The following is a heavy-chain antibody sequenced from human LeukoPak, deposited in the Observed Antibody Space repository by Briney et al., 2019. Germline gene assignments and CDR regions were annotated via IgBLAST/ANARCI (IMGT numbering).Heavy chain of an antibody. Sequence: ASVKVSCKASGYTFTSYDINWVRQATGQGLEWMGWMNPNSGNTNYAQKLQGRVTMTTDTSTSTAYMELRSLRSDDTAVYYCARVDILTGATEDYWGQGTLVTVSS. J-gene: IGHJ4*02. CDR3: ARVDILTGATEDY. CDR1: GYTFTSYD. V-gene: IGHV1-18*01. D-gene: IGHD3-9*01. CDR2: MNPNSGNT.